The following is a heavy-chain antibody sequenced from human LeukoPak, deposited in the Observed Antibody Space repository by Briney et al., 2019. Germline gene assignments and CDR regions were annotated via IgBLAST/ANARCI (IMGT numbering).Heavy chain of an antibody. CDR1: GFIFSNYA. CDR3: ARGRIAARPRFDY. CDR2: IYSGGST. J-gene: IGHJ4*02. D-gene: IGHD6-6*01. V-gene: IGHV3-66*02. Sequence: GGSLRLSCAASGFIFSNYAITWVRQAPGKGLGWVSVIYSGGSTYYADSVKGRFTISRDNSKNTLYLQMNSLRAEDTAVYYCARGRIAARPRFDYWGQGTLVTVSS.